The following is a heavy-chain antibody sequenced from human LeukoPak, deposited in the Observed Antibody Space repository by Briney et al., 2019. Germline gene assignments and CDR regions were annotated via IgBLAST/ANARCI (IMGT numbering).Heavy chain of an antibody. CDR2: FDPEDGGT. V-gene: IGHV1-24*01. J-gene: IGHJ5*02. CDR3: ATVFVDCSSTSCPFDP. CDR1: GYTLTELS. D-gene: IGHD2-2*01. Sequence: WAPVKVSCKVSGYTLTELSMHWVRQAPGKGLEWMGGFDPEDGGTIYAQKFQGRVTMTEDTSTDTAYMELSSLRSEDTAVYYCATVFVDCSSTSCPFDPWGQGTLVTVSS.